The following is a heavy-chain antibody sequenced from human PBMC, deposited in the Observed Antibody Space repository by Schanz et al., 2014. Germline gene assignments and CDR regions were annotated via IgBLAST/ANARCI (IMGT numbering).Heavy chain of an antibody. CDR1: GFSFSGFA. CDR2: VSHDGFTK. CDR3: ARDYAGFDC. V-gene: IGHV3-30*04. D-gene: IGHD3-16*01. Sequence: VQLEESGGGVVQPGGSLRLSCVASGFSFSGFAVHWVRQAPGKGLEWVSIVSHDGFTKHYADSVKGRFTISRDNSNNSLYLQMNSLRAEDTAVYYCARDYAGFDCWGQGTLVTVSS. J-gene: IGHJ4*02.